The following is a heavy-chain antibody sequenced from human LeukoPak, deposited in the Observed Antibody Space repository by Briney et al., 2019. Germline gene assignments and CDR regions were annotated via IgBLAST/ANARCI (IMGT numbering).Heavy chain of an antibody. CDR1: GGTFSSYT. CDR3: AFDYYDSSGYSDY. V-gene: IGHV1-69*02. CDR2: IIPILGIA. D-gene: IGHD3-22*01. Sequence: SVTVSCKAPGGTFSSYTISWVRQAPGQGLEWMGRIIPILGIANYAQKFQGRVTITADKSTSTAYMELSSLRSEDTAVYYCAFDYYDSSGYSDYWGQGTLVTVSS. J-gene: IGHJ4*02.